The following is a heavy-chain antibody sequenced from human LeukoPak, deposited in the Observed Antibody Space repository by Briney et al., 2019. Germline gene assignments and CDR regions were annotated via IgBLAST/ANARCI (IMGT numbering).Heavy chain of an antibody. Sequence: PSETLSLTCTVSGGSISSYYWSWIRQPPGKGLEWIGYIHDIGSTKYNASLKSRVTISVDTSKNQFSLKVSSVTAADTAVYYCARLRPSIGAAGTFDYWGQGTLVTVSS. V-gene: IGHV4-59*08. CDR1: GGSISSYY. J-gene: IGHJ4*02. D-gene: IGHD6-13*01. CDR3: ARLRPSIGAAGTFDY. CDR2: IHDIGST.